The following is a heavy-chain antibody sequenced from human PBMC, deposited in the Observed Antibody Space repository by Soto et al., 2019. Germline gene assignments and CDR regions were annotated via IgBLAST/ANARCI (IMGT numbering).Heavy chain of an antibody. J-gene: IGHJ4*02. CDR2: ISYEGSEI. Sequence: QVRLEESGGRVVQPGTSLRLSCAASGFTFSDYAMHWIRQAPGKGLEWVAVISYEGSEIYYSDSVKGRFTISRDNTMNTVYLQMSSVRRDDTAVYYCARTYYDFWSGFSDWGQGALVTVPS. D-gene: IGHD3-3*01. CDR1: GFTFSDYA. CDR3: ARTYYDFWSGFSD. V-gene: IGHV3-30*04.